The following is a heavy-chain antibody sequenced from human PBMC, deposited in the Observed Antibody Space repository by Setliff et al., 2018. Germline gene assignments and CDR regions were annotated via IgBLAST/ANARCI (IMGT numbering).Heavy chain of an antibody. V-gene: IGHV1-46*01. CDR3: ARCASSGYHDFDY. D-gene: IGHD3-22*01. CDR1: GYSFTTYY. CDR2: INTGGGSS. J-gene: IGHJ4*02. Sequence: GASVKVSCKASGYSFTTYYMHWVRQAPGQGLEWMGTINTGGGSSSYTEKFQGRVTMTRDTSTTTFYLEMNSLTSEDTAVYYCARCASSGYHDFDYWGQGTLVTVSS.